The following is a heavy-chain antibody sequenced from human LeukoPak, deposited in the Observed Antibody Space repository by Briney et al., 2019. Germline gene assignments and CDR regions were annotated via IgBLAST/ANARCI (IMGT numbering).Heavy chain of an antibody. CDR3: ARGGFRDAFDI. CDR2: IYYSGRT. J-gene: IGHJ3*02. V-gene: IGHV4-59*01. Sequence: SETLSLTCTVSGGSISSYYWSWIRQPPGKGLEWIGYIYYSGRTPYNPSLKSRVTISVDTSKNQFSLRLSSVTAADTAVYSCARGGFRDAFDIWGQGTMVTVSS. CDR1: GGSISSYY. D-gene: IGHD3-10*01.